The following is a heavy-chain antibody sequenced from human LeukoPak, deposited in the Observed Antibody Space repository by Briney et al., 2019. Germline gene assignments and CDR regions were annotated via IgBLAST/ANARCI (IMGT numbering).Heavy chain of an antibody. CDR1: GFTFNSYE. CDR3: ASQKGYSYYGMDV. J-gene: IGHJ6*02. Sequence: PGGSLILSRAASGFTFNSYEMNWVRQAPGKGLEWVSYISSSGSTIYYADSVKGRFTISRDNAKNSLYLQMNSLRAEDTAVYYCASQKGYSYYGMDVWGQGTPVTVSS. D-gene: IGHD5-18*01. V-gene: IGHV3-48*03. CDR2: ISSSGSTI.